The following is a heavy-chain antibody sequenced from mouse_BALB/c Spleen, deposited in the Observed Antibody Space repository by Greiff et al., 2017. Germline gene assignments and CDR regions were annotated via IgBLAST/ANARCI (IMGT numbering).Heavy chain of an antibody. D-gene: IGHD2-4*01. V-gene: IGHV5-6*01. CDR3: ARHGPYDYDKAWFAY. J-gene: IGHJ3*01. CDR1: GFTFSSYG. CDR2: ISSGGSYT. Sequence: EVQLVESGGDLVKPGGSLKLSCAASGFTFSSYGMSWVRQTPDKRLEWVATISSGGSYTYYPDSVKGRFTISRDNAKNTLYLQMSSLKSEDTAMYYCARHGPYDYDKAWFAYWGQGTLVTVSA.